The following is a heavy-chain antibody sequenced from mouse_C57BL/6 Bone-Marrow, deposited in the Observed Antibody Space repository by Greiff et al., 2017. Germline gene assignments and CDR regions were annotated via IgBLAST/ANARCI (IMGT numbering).Heavy chain of an antibody. CDR3: TRVSTMVTTGFAY. V-gene: IGHV5-9-1*02. J-gene: IGHJ3*01. Sequence: EVKVVESGEGLVKPGGSLKLSCAASGFTFSSYAMSWVRQTPEQRLEWVAYISSGGDYMYYADTVKGRFTISRDNARNTRYLQMSSLKSEDTAMYYCTRVSTMVTTGFAYWGQGTLVTVSA. D-gene: IGHD2-2*01. CDR1: GFTFSSYA. CDR2: ISSGGDYM.